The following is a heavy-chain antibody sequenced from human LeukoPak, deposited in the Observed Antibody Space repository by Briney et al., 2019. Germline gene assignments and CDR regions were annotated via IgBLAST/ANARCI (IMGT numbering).Heavy chain of an antibody. CDR1: GFTFSSYA. Sequence: GGSLRLSCAASGFTFSSYAMHWVRQAPGKGLEWVAVILYDGDMKDYADSVKGRFTISRDNSKNTLYLQMNSLRAEDTAVYCCANKRDYDAFDIWGQGTMVTVSS. J-gene: IGHJ3*02. D-gene: IGHD4-17*01. CDR3: ANKRDYDAFDI. CDR2: ILYDGDMK. V-gene: IGHV3-30*18.